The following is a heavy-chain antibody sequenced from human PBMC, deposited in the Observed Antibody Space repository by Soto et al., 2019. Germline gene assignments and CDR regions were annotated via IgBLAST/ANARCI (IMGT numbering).Heavy chain of an antibody. CDR1: GYTLTSYA. CDR2: ISAYNGDT. CDR3: ATAIGYFYYYYGMDV. Sequence: QVQLVQSGDEGTKPGTSVKVSCKASGYTLTSYASIWVGQAPGQGLEWIGWISAYNGDTNYAQSLQGRVTMTTNTSRATAYMELRSLRSDDTVVYCCATAIGYFYYYYGMDVWGQGTTVTVSS. D-gene: IGHD5-18*01. J-gene: IGHJ6*02. V-gene: IGHV1-18*01.